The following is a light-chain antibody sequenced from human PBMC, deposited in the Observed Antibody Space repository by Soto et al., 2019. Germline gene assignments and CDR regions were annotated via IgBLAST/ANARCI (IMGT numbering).Light chain of an antibody. CDR3: SSYTTSETRV. CDR2: DVS. Sequence: QSVLTQPASVSASPGQSITISCTGNSSDVGSYNYVSWYQHPPGKVPKLMIYDVSSRPSGVSNRFSGSKSGNTASLTISGLQTEDEADYYCSSYTTSETRVFGTGTKVTV. J-gene: IGLJ1*01. CDR1: SSDVGSYNY. V-gene: IGLV2-14*03.